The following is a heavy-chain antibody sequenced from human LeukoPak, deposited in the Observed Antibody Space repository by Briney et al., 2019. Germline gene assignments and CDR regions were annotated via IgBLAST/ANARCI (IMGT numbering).Heavy chain of an antibody. CDR3: ARKTTDYDILTGYADAFDI. J-gene: IGHJ3*02. CDR1: GGSISSYY. D-gene: IGHD3-9*01. V-gene: IGHV4-4*07. CDR2: IYTSGST. Sequence: SETLSLTCTVSGGSISSYYWSWIRQPAGKGLEWIGRIYTSGSTNYNPSLKSRVTMSVDTSKNQFSLKLSSVTAADTAVYYCARKTTDYDILTGYADAFDIWGQGTMVTVSS.